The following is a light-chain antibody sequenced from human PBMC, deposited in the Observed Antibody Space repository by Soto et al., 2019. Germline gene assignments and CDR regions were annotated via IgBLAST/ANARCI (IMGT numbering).Light chain of an antibody. J-gene: IGKJ1*01. Sequence: DIQMTQSPSSLSASAEDRVIISCRASQSISSYLHWYQQKPGTAPKVLIYHASNLQSGVPSRFSGSGSGTEFTLTISSLQPDDFATYYCQQYNSYSFGQGTKVDIK. CDR1: QSISSY. V-gene: IGKV1-5*01. CDR3: QQYNSYS. CDR2: HAS.